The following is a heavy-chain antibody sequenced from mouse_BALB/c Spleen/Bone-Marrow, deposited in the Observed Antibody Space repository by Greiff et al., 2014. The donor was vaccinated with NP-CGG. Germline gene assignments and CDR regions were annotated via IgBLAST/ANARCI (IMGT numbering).Heavy chain of an antibody. CDR2: IDPETGGT. CDR3: TRSETGPFAY. D-gene: IGHD4-1*01. Sequence: QVQLKEAGAELGRPGGSVALSCKGSGYTFTDYEMHWGKQTPVHGLEWIGAIDPETGGTAYNQKFKGKATLTADKSSSTAYMELRSLTSEDSAVYYCTRSETGPFAYWGQGTLVTVSA. CDR1: GYTFTDYE. V-gene: IGHV1-15*01. J-gene: IGHJ3*01.